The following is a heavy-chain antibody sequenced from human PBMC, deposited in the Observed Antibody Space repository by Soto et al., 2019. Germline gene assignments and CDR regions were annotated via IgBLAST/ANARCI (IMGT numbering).Heavy chain of an antibody. J-gene: IGHJ6*02. V-gene: IGHV3-48*02. CDR1: GFTFSSYS. CDR2: ISSSSSTI. CDR3: ARVLRWLQFKVYYYYGMDV. D-gene: IGHD5-12*01. Sequence: PGGSLSLSCAASGFTFSSYSMNWVRQAPGKGLEWVSYISSSSSTIYYADSVKGRFTISRDNAKNSLYLQMNSLRDEDTAVYYCARVLRWLQFKVYYYYGMDVWGQGTTVTVSS.